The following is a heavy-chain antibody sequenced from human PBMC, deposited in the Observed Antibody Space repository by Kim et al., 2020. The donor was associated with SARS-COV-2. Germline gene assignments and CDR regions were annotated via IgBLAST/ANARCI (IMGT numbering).Heavy chain of an antibody. V-gene: IGHV3-21*01. J-gene: IGHJ6*02. CDR1: GFTFSTYD. CDR3: ARVHPPQRYNSIDV. CDR2: ISGISSHI. D-gene: IGHD3-16*02. Sequence: GGSLRLSCEASGFTFSTYDMNWVRQAPGKGLEWVSTISGISSHIYYADSVRGRFTISRDNAKTSVYLQMNNLRAEDTAVYYCARVHPPQRYNSIDVWGQGTTVTVSS.